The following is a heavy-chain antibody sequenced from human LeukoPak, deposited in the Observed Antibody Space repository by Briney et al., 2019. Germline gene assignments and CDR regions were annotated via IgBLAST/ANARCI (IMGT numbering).Heavy chain of an antibody. D-gene: IGHD6-19*01. J-gene: IGHJ5*01. CDR2: ITSADST. V-gene: IGHV3-23*01. Sequence: GGSLRLSCAASGFTFSNYAMTWVRQAPGKGLEWVSSITSADSTHYADSVKGWFTISRDNSKNTVYLQMNSLRAEDTAVYHCTRAYSSNWYDSWGQGTLVTVSS. CDR1: GFTFSNYA. CDR3: TRAYSSNWYDS.